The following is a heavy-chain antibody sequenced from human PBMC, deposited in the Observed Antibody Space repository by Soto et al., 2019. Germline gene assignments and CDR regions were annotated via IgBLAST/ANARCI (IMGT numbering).Heavy chain of an antibody. CDR2: ISYSGIT. J-gene: IGHJ4*02. V-gene: IGHV4-59*08. D-gene: IGHD1-26*01. Sequence: QVQLQESGPGLVKPSETLSLTCTVSGGSISSYYWSWIRQPPGKGLEWIGYISYSGITNYNPSLKIRLTISVDTSQNQFSLKLSSVTAADAAVYYCARQWRYNFDYWGQGTLVTVSS. CDR1: GGSISSYY. CDR3: ARQWRYNFDY.